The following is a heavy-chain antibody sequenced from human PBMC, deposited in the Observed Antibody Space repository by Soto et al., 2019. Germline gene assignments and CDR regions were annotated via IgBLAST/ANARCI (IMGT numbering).Heavy chain of an antibody. CDR2: ISGSGGST. D-gene: IGHD3-3*01. J-gene: IGHJ4*02. CDR3: AKRFPVDYDFWSGYLFDY. CDR1: GFTFSSYA. V-gene: IGHV3-23*01. Sequence: GGSLRLSCAASGFTFSSYAMSWVRQAPGKGLEWVSAISGSGGSTYYADSVKGRFTISRDNSKNTLYLQMNSLRAEDTAVYYCAKRFPVDYDFWSGYLFDYWGQGTLVTVSS.